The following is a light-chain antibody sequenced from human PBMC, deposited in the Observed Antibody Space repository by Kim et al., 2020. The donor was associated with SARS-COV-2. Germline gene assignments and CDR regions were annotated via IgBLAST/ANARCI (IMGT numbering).Light chain of an antibody. CDR2: DAS. CDR3: QQHSNWPPYS. CDR1: QSVSSY. J-gene: IGKJ2*03. Sequence: LCPGERATRSCRASQSVSSYFAWYQQKPGQAPRLLIYDASNRATGIPARFSGSGSGTDFTLTISSLEPEDFAVYYCQQHSNWPPYSFGQGTKLEI. V-gene: IGKV3-11*01.